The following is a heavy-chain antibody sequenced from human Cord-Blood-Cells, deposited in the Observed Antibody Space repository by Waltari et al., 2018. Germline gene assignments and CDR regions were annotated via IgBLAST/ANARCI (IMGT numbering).Heavy chain of an antibody. CDR3: ARARPSDY. V-gene: IGHV4-34*01. Sequence: QVQLQQWGAGLLKPSETLSLTCAVYGGSFSGYYWSWIRQPPGKGLGWIGEINHSGSTTYNPSLKSRVTISVDTSKNQFSLKLSSVTAADTAVYYCARARPSDYWGQGTLVTVSS. CDR2: INHSGST. D-gene: IGHD6-6*01. J-gene: IGHJ4*02. CDR1: GGSFSGYY.